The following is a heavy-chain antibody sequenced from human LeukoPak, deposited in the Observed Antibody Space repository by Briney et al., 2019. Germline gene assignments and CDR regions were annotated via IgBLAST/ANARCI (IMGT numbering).Heavy chain of an antibody. CDR1: GGSLNSGSFF. CDR2: IYYSGST. Sequence: SETLSLTCTVSGGSLNSGSFFWGWIRQPPGKGLEWIGYIYYSGSTNYNPSLKSRVTISVDTSKNQFSLKLSSVTAADTAVYYCARVGKVVTARYFDYWGQGTLVTVSS. CDR3: ARVGKVVTARYFDY. D-gene: IGHD2-21*02. V-gene: IGHV4-61*01. J-gene: IGHJ4*02.